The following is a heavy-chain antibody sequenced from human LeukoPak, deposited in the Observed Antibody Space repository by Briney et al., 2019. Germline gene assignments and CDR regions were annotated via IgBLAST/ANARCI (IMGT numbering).Heavy chain of an antibody. V-gene: IGHV3-23*01. J-gene: IGHJ4*02. CDR1: GFTFDDYA. D-gene: IGHD2-2*01. CDR2: ISGSGGST. Sequence: GGSLRLSCAASGFTFDDYAMHWVRQAPGKGLEWVSAISGSGGSTYYADSVKGRFTISRDNSKNTLYLQMNSLRAEDTAVYYCAKDAPVNIVVVPAANSWGQGTLVTVSS. CDR3: AKDAPVNIVVVPAANS.